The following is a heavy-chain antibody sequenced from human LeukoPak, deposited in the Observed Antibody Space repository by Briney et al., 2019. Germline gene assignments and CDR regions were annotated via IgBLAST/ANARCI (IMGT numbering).Heavy chain of an antibody. D-gene: IGHD3-22*01. CDR1: GASISSSSYY. CDR2: IYYSGST. Sequence: KSSETLSLTCTVSGASISSSSYYWAWIRQPPGKGLEWIGYIYYSGSTNYNPSLKSRVTISVDTSKNQFSLKLSSVTAADTAVYYCARDLGYYDSSGYYANWYFDLWGRGTLVTVSS. CDR3: ARDLGYYDSSGYYANWYFDL. J-gene: IGHJ2*01. V-gene: IGHV4-61*01.